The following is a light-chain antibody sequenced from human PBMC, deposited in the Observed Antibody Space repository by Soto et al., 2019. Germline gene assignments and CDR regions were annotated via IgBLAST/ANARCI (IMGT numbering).Light chain of an antibody. Sequence: EVVLTQSPGTLSLSPGERATLSCRSSQSVTSSFLSWFQQKSGQPPRLLLYGASRRAAGTPDRFSGSGSGTDFTLIISGLEPEDFEVYYCQLYGNYMFTFGQGTKVDIK. CDR1: QSVTSSF. CDR3: QLYGNYMFT. CDR2: GAS. V-gene: IGKV3-20*01. J-gene: IGKJ2*01.